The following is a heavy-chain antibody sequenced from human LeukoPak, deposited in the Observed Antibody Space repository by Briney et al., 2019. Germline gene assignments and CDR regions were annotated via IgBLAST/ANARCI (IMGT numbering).Heavy chain of an antibody. Sequence: GGSLRLSCAASGFTFDDYAMHWVRQAPGKGLEWVSLISGDGGSTYYADSVKGRFTISRDNSKNSLYLQMNSLRTEDTALYYCAKDIADSWSGYTTLAFDIWGQGTMVTVSS. D-gene: IGHD3-3*01. V-gene: IGHV3-43*02. CDR2: ISGDGGST. J-gene: IGHJ3*02. CDR1: GFTFDDYA. CDR3: AKDIADSWSGYTTLAFDI.